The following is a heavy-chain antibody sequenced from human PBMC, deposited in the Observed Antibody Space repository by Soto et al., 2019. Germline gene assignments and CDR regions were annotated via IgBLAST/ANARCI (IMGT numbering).Heavy chain of an antibody. Sequence: QVQLQESGPGLVKPSETLSLTCTVSGGSISSYYWSWIRQPPGKGLEWIGYIYYSGSTNYNPSLKSRFTISVDTSKTQFSLKLSSVTAADTAVYYCARLRRIAVAGTSTFDIWGQGTMVTVSS. J-gene: IGHJ3*02. CDR2: IYYSGST. D-gene: IGHD6-19*01. CDR3: ARLRRIAVAGTSTFDI. CDR1: GGSISSYY. V-gene: IGHV4-59*08.